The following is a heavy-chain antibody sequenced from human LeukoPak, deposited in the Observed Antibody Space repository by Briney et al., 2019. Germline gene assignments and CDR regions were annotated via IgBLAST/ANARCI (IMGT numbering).Heavy chain of an antibody. CDR3: ARALPGRYYYYMDV. J-gene: IGHJ6*03. CDR1: GGSFSGYY. D-gene: IGHD3-10*01. Sequence: SETLSLTCAVYGGSFSGYYWSWLRQPPGKGLEWIGEINHSGSTNYNPSLTSRVTISVDTSKNQFSLKLSSVTAADTAVYYCARALPGRYYYYMDVWGKGTTVTVSS. V-gene: IGHV4-34*01. CDR2: INHSGST.